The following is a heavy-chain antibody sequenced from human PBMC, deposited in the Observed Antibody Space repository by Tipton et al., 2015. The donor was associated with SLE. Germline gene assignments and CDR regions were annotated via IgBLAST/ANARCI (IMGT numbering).Heavy chain of an antibody. Sequence: GSLRLSCAASGFTFDDYAMHWVRQVPGKALEWVSAISGSFGTTFFADSVKGRFTISRDNSKSTLYLQMSSLRAEDTAVYYCAKQFVDVWGQGTMVIVSS. D-gene: IGHD5-24*01. CDR3: AKQFVDV. V-gene: IGHV3-23*01. J-gene: IGHJ3*01. CDR2: ISGSFGTT. CDR1: GFTFDDYA.